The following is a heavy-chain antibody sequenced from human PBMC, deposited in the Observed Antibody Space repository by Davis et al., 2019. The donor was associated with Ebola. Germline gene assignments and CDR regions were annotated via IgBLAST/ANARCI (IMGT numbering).Heavy chain of an antibody. V-gene: IGHV1-3*01. D-gene: IGHD3-22*01. CDR1: GYTFTSYA. Sequence: ASVKVSCKASGYTFTSYAMHWLRQAPGQRLEWMGWINAGNGNTKYSQKFQGRVTITRDTSASTAYMELSSLRSEDTAVYYCARAPYYESYYYYYGMDVWGQGTTVTVSS. CDR2: INAGNGNT. CDR3: ARAPYYESYYYYYGMDV. J-gene: IGHJ6*02.